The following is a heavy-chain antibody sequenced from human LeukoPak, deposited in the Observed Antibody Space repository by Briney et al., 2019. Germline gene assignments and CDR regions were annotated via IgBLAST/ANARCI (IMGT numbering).Heavy chain of an antibody. V-gene: IGHV3-23*01. J-gene: IGHJ4*02. CDR3: VKRKPYYFDY. D-gene: IGHD1-14*01. Sequence: GGSLRLSCAASGFTFSSYAMSWVRQAPGKGLEWVSAINSGGSTYYADSVKGRFTISRDNSKNTLYLQMNILRAEDTAVYYCVKRKPYYFDYWGQGTLVTVSS. CDR1: GFTFSSYA. CDR2: INSGGST.